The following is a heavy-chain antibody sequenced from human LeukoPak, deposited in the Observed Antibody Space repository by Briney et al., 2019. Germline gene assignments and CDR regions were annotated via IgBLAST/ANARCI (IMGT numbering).Heavy chain of an antibody. CDR2: MNPNSGNT. V-gene: IGHV1-8*01. J-gene: IGHJ4*02. D-gene: IGHD2-21*02. CDR1: GYTFTSYD. CDR3: ARGRGAYCVGDCSYFDY. Sequence: ASVKVSCKASGYTFTSYDINWVRQAIGQGLEWMGWMNPNSGNTGYAQKFQGRVTMTRNTSISTAYMELSSLRSEDTAVYYCARGRGAYCVGDCSYFDYWGQGTLVTVSS.